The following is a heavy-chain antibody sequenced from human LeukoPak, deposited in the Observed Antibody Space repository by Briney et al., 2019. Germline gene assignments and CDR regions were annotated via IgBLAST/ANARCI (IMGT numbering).Heavy chain of an antibody. J-gene: IGHJ6*02. V-gene: IGHV3-23*01. D-gene: IGHD2-15*01. CDR2: ISGSGGST. CDR1: GFTFSSYA. Sequence: GGSLRLSCAASGFTFSSYAMSWVRQAPGKGLEWVSAISGSGGSTYYADSVKGRFTISRDNSKNTLYLQMNSLRAEDTAVYYCAKNGGVVAAPYHYYYGMDVWGQGTTVTVSS. CDR3: AKNGGVVAAPYHYYYGMDV.